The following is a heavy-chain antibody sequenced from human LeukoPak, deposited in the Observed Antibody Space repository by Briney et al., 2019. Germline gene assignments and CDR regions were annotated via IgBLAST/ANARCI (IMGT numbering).Heavy chain of an antibody. J-gene: IGHJ5*02. Sequence: SETLSLTCTVSCGSISSYYWSWIRQPPGKGLEWIGYIYYSGSTNYNPSLKSRVTISVDTSKNQFSLKLSSVTAADTAVYYRARDNGSWFDPWGQGTLVTVSS. CDR3: ARDNGSWFDP. D-gene: IGHD1-14*01. CDR1: CGSISSYY. CDR2: IYYSGST. V-gene: IGHV4-59*01.